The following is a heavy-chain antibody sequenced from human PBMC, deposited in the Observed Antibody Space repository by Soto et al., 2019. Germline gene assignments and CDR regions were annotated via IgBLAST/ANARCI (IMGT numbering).Heavy chain of an antibody. J-gene: IGHJ4*02. V-gene: IGHV3-15*07. CDR3: TTDVLAAAGMPHY. CDR2: IKSKTDGGTT. D-gene: IGHD6-13*01. Sequence: EVQLVESGGGVVKPGGSLRLSCAASGFTFSNAWMNWVRQAPGKGLEWVGRIKSKTDGGTTDYAAPVKGRFTISRDDSKNTLYLQMNSLKTEDTAVYYCTTDVLAAAGMPHYWGQGTLVTVSS. CDR1: GFTFSNAW.